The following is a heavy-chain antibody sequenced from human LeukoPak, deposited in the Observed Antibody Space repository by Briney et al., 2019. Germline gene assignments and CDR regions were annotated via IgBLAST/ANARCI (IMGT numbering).Heavy chain of an antibody. D-gene: IGHD3-9*01. Sequence: SETLSLTCTVSGGSISSSSYYWGWIRQPPGKGLEWIGSLYYTGSTYYNPSLKSRVTISVDTSKNQFSLKLSSVTAADTAVYYCARGGDSSLLRYFDWLLSPFDYWGQGTLVTVSS. CDR3: ARGGDSSLLRYFDWLLSPFDY. V-gene: IGHV4-39*07. J-gene: IGHJ4*02. CDR2: LYYTGST. CDR1: GGSISSSSYY.